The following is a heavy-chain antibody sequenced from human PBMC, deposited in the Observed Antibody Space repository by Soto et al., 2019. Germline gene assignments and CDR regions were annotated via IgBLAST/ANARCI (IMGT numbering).Heavy chain of an antibody. J-gene: IGHJ4*02. V-gene: IGHV3-30-3*01. CDR1: GFTFSSYA. CDR3: ARAVMSSSGYLFDY. D-gene: IGHD3-22*01. CDR2: ISYDGSNK. Sequence: GGSLRLSCAASGFTFSSYAMHWVRQAPGKGLEWVAVISYDGSNKYYADSVKGRFTISRDNSKNTLYLQMNSLRDEDTAVYYCARAVMSSSGYLFDYWGQGTLVTVSS.